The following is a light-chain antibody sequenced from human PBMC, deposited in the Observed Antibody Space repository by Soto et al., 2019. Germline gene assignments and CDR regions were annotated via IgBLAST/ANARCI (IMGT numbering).Light chain of an antibody. J-gene: IGLJ2*01. CDR2: SNI. CDR1: SSNICSNY. Sequence: QSVLTQPPSASGTPGQRVTISFSGSSSNICSNYVYWYQHLPGTAPKLLFYSNIQRPSGVPDRFSGFKSGISASLAISGLRSEDEADYFCASYTDVNPLVIFGGGTKVTV. CDR3: ASYTDVNPLVI. V-gene: IGLV1-47*02.